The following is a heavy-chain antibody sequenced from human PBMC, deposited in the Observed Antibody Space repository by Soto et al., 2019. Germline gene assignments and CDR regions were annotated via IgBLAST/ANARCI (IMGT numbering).Heavy chain of an antibody. V-gene: IGHV3-23*01. J-gene: IGHJ6*03. D-gene: IGHD6-19*01. CDR3: AKYRPQWQVYPAYMDV. CDR1: GFTFSYYA. CDR2: ISNSGGST. Sequence: EMQLLESGGGLVQPGGSLRLSCAASGFTFSYYAMSWVRQAPGKGMEWVSGISNSGGSTYYADSVKGRFTISRDNSKKTLYLQMNSLRADDAAVYYCAKYRPQWQVYPAYMDVWGKGTTVTVSS.